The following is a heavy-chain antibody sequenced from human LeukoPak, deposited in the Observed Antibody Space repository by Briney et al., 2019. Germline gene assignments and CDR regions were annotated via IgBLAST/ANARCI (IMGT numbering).Heavy chain of an antibody. D-gene: IGHD3-10*01. Sequence: GGSLRLSCAASGFTFSTYAMSWVRQAPGKGLEWVSGISGSGGSTYYADSVRGRFTIFRDNSKNTLYVQMNILTVEDTALYYCAKAYYGSGGHYNAIDYWGQGTLVTVSS. J-gene: IGHJ4*02. CDR1: GFTFSTYA. CDR3: AKAYYGSGGHYNAIDY. CDR2: ISGSGGST. V-gene: IGHV3-23*01.